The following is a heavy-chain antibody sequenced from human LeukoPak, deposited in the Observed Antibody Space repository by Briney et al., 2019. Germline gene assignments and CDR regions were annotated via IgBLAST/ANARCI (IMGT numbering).Heavy chain of an antibody. CDR2: IYYSGST. D-gene: IGHD6-19*01. V-gene: IGHV4-59*01. J-gene: IGHJ5*02. Sequence: PSETLSLTCTVSGGSISSYYWSWIRQPPGKGLEWIGYIYYSGSTNYNPSLKSRVTISVDTSKNQFPLKLSSVTAADTAVYYCARDRTQYSSGWYNWFDPWGQGTLVTVSS. CDR1: GGSISSYY. CDR3: ARDRTQYSSGWYNWFDP.